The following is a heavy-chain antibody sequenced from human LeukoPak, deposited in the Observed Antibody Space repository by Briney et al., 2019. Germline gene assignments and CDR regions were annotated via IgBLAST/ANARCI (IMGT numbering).Heavy chain of an antibody. Sequence: GGSLRLSCAASGFTFSSYWMHWVRQAPGKGLVWVSRINSDGSSTIYADSVKGRFTISRDNSKNTLYLQMNSLRAEDTAVYYCAKGGYSYGSDYWGQGTLVTVSS. CDR2: INSDGSST. J-gene: IGHJ4*02. V-gene: IGHV3-74*01. CDR1: GFTFSSYW. CDR3: AKGGYSYGSDY. D-gene: IGHD5-18*01.